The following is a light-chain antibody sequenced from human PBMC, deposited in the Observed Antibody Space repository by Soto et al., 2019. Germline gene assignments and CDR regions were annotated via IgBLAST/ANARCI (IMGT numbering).Light chain of an antibody. J-gene: IGKJ1*01. CDR3: QQSSSTLWT. CDR2: AAS. V-gene: IGKV1-39*01. Sequence: IQMTQSPSSLSASVGDRVTVTCRASQRINTYLNWYQQKPGKAPKLLIYAASRLQSGVPSRFSGSGSGTDFTLTIGSLQPEDFATYYCQQSSSTLWTFGQGTKVEIK. CDR1: QRINTY.